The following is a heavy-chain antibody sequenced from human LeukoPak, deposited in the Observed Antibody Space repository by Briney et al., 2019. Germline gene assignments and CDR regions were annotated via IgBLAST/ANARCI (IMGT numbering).Heavy chain of an antibody. D-gene: IGHD3-22*01. Sequence: ASVKVSCKASGYTFTSYGISWVRQAPGQGLEWMGWISAYNGNTNYAQKLQGRVTMTTDTSTSTAYMELRSLRSDDTAVCYCASFNMYYYDSSGYYYNYWGQGTLVTVSS. CDR1: GYTFTSYG. CDR2: ISAYNGNT. V-gene: IGHV1-18*01. CDR3: ASFNMYYYDSSGYYYNY. J-gene: IGHJ4*02.